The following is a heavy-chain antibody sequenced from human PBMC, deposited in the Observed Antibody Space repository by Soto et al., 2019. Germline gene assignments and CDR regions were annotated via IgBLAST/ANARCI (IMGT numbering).Heavy chain of an antibody. J-gene: IGHJ6*02. Sequence: EVQLLESGGGLVQPGGSLSLSCAASGFTFSSYAMSWVRQAPGKGLEWVSAISGSGGSTYYADSVKGRFTISRDNSKNTLYLQMNRLRAEDTAVYYCSSPQGNWNYDRRYYGMDVWGQGTTVTVSS. CDR2: ISGSGGST. CDR1: GFTFSSYA. CDR3: SSPQGNWNYDRRYYGMDV. V-gene: IGHV3-23*01. D-gene: IGHD1-7*01.